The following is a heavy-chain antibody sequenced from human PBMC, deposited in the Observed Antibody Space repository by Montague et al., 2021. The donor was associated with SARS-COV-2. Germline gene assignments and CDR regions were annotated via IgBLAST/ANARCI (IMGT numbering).Heavy chain of an antibody. J-gene: IGHJ6*02. V-gene: IGHV4-59*01. D-gene: IGHD4-23*01. CDR3: ARGGGNSADYYNYTTDV. Sequence: SETLSLTCTVSGGSISSYYWTWIRQPPGKGLESIGYIYHNGSTKYNPSLKSRVTISVDTSKNQFSLKLSSVSVADTAVYYCARGGGNSADYYNYTTDVWGQGTTVTVFS. CDR1: GGSISSYY. CDR2: IYHNGST.